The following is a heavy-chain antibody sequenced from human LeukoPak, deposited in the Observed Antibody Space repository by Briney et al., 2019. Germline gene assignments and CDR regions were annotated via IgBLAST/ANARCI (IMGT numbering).Heavy chain of an antibody. CDR1: GGSITNYY. Sequence: PSETLSLTCSLSGGSITNYYWSWIRQPPGKGLEWIAWIYSSGNTDYNPSLKSRVTISLGTSNNQFSLRLTSVTTSDTAVYYCARPGEYSVSGPSWALDIGGQGTMVTVSS. CDR3: ARPGEYSVSGPSWALDI. D-gene: IGHD2/OR15-2a*01. CDR2: IYSSGNT. J-gene: IGHJ3*02. V-gene: IGHV4-59*08.